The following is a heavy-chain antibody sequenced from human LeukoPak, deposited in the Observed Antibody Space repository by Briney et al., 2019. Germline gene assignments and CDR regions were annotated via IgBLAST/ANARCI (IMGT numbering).Heavy chain of an antibody. D-gene: IGHD4-17*01. J-gene: IGHJ4*02. Sequence: GGSLRLSCAASGFTVSSNYMSWVRQAPGKGLEWVSVIYSGGSTYYADSVKGRFTISRHNSKNALCLQMNSLRAEDTAVYYCARATYGDYEDNWGQGTLVTVSS. CDR1: GFTVSSNY. CDR3: ARATYGDYEDN. V-gene: IGHV3-53*04. CDR2: IYSGGST.